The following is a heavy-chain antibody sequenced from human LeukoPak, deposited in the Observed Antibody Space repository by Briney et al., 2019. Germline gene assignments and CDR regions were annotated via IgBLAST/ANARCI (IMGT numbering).Heavy chain of an antibody. V-gene: IGHV3-30-3*01. CDR3: ARDVIAAADY. Sequence: GGSLRLSCAASGFTFSSYAMHLVRQAPGKGLEWVAVISYDGSNKYYADSVKGRFTISRDNSKNTLYLQMNSLRAEDTAVYYCARDVIAAADYWGQGTLVTVSS. CDR2: ISYDGSNK. CDR1: GFTFSSYA. D-gene: IGHD6-13*01. J-gene: IGHJ4*02.